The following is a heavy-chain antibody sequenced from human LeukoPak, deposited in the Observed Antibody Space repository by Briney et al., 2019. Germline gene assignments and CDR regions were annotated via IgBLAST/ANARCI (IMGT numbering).Heavy chain of an antibody. CDR3: ARASYSYDINGWVPFDY. D-gene: IGHD3-22*01. CDR1: GGSFSGYY. V-gene: IGHV4-59*12. J-gene: IGHJ4*02. Sequence: SETLSLTCAVYGGSFSGYYWSWIRQPPGKGLEWIGYMYYSGSTNYNPSLKSRVTISVDTSKNQFSLKVTSVTAADTAVYYCARASYSYDINGWVPFDYWGQGTLVTVSS. CDR2: MYYSGST.